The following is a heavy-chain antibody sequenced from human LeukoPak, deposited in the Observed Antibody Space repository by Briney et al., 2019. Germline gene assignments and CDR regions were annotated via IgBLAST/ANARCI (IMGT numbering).Heavy chain of an antibody. Sequence: GGSLRLSCAAPGFTFSSYSMNWVRQAPGKGLEWVSSISSSSSYIYYADSVKGRFTISRDNAKSSLYLQMNSLRAEDTAVYYCARDPSYCSSTSCYTLYYYGMDVWGQGTTVTVSS. CDR2: ISSSSSYI. J-gene: IGHJ6*02. CDR1: GFTFSSYS. V-gene: IGHV3-21*01. D-gene: IGHD2-2*02. CDR3: ARDPSYCSSTSCYTLYYYGMDV.